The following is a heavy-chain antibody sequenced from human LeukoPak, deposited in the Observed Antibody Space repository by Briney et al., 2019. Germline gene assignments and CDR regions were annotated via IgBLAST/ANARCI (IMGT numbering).Heavy chain of an antibody. V-gene: IGHV3-23*01. J-gene: IGHJ3*01. CDR1: GFTFSSYA. CDR2: IGGSRANT. CDR3: TKDRDDYGDPESFDF. Sequence: PGGSLRLSCAASGFTFSSYAMNWVRQAPGKGLKWVSGIGGSRANTYYADSVRGRFTISRDNSKNTLYLQMNSLGPEDTAVYYCTKDRDDYGDPESFDFWGQGTMVTVSS. D-gene: IGHD4/OR15-4a*01.